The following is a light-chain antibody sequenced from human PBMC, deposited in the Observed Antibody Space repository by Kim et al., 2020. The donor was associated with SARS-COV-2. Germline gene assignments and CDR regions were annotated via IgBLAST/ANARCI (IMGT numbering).Light chain of an antibody. J-gene: IGKJ2*03. CDR1: QSHLQSNGYNC. V-gene: IGKV2-28*01. CDR2: LGS. CDR3: MQALQTPVS. Sequence: EPASMSSRSSQSHLQSNGYNCLGWYLQKPGQSPQLLIYLGSNRASGVPDRFKGSGAGTDFTLKISKVEAGDVGVYYCMQALQTPVSFGQGTKLEI.